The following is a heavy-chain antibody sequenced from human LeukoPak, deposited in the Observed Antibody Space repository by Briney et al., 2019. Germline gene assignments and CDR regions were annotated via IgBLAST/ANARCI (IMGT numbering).Heavy chain of an antibody. V-gene: IGHV3-9*01. Sequence: QPGRSLRLSCAASGFNLDDYAMHWVRQAPGKGPEWVSGINWNSGSIGYADSVRGRFTISRDNAKNSLYLQMNSLRAEDTAVYYCATLKLRYFDWSDYWGQGTLVTVSS. CDR1: GFNLDDYA. J-gene: IGHJ4*02. CDR3: ATLKLRYFDWSDY. D-gene: IGHD3-9*01. CDR2: INWNSGSI.